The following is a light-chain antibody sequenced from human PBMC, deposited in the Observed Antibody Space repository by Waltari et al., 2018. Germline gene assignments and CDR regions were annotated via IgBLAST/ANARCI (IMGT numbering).Light chain of an antibody. CDR2: AAS. Sequence: EVVMTQSPATLSLSPGEGVTLSCRASTSVSNNLAWYQQKPGQAPRLLIYAASTRATGIPARFSGSGSGTEFSLTISSLQSEDFAVYYCQQHIDWPRTFGQGTKVEV. CDR3: QQHIDWPRT. V-gene: IGKV3-15*01. CDR1: TSVSNN. J-gene: IGKJ1*01.